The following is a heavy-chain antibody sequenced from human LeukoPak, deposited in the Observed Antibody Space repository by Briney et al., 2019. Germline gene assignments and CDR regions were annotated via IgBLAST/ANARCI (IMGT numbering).Heavy chain of an antibody. CDR1: GGTFSSYA. D-gene: IGHD5/OR15-5a*01. J-gene: IGHJ6*02. V-gene: IGHV1-69*04. Sequence: ASVKVSCKASGGTFSSYAISWVRQAPGQGLEWMGRIIPILGIANYAQKFQGRVMITADKSTSTAYMELSSLRSEDTAVYYYAREIVSTAATHYYYYGMDVWGQGTTVTASS. CDR3: AREIVSTAATHYYYYGMDV. CDR2: IIPILGIA.